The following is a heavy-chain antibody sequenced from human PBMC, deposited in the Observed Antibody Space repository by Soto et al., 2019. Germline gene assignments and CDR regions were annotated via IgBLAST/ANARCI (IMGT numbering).Heavy chain of an antibody. V-gene: IGHV3-11*01. Sequence: GSLRLSCAASGFTFSDYYMSWIRQAPGKGLEWVSYISSSGSTIYYADSVKGRFTISRDNAKNSLYLQMNSLRAEDTAVYYCARGAMDYDILTGLYYYYYMDVWGKGTTVTVSS. CDR1: GFTFSDYY. CDR3: ARGAMDYDILTGLYYYYYMDV. D-gene: IGHD3-9*01. CDR2: ISSSGSTI. J-gene: IGHJ6*03.